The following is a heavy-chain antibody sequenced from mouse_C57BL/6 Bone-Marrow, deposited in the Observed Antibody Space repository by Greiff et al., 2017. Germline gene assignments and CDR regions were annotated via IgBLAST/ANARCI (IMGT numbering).Heavy chain of an antibody. CDR3: ARETTVAPYYAMDY. Sequence: QVQLQQPGAELVMPGASVKLSCKASGYTFTSYWMHWVKQRPGQGLEWIGEIDPSDSYTNYNQKFTGKSTLTVDKSSSTAYMQLGSLTSEDSAVYYCARETTVAPYYAMDYWGQGTSVTVSS. D-gene: IGHD1-1*01. V-gene: IGHV1-69*01. CDR2: IDPSDSYT. J-gene: IGHJ4*01. CDR1: GYTFTSYW.